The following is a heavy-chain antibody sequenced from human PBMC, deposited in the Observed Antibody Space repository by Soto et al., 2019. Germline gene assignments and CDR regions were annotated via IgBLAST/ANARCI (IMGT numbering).Heavy chain of an antibody. J-gene: IGHJ4*02. CDR2: IYYSGST. CDR3: ARKSRVGDPTVLLFDY. V-gene: IGHV4-59*08. CDR1: GGSISSYY. Sequence: SETLSLTCTVSGGSISSYYWSWIRQPPGKGLEWIGYIYYSGSTNYNPSLKSRVTISVDTSKNQFSLKLSSVTAADTAVYYCARKSRVGDPTVLLFDYWGQGTLVTVSS. D-gene: IGHD2-21*02.